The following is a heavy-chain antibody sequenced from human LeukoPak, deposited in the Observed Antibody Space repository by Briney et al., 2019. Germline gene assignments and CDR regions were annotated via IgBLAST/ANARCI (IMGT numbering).Heavy chain of an antibody. CDR3: AREHSSSRRGMDV. CDR1: GGSISSGSYY. Sequence: SQTLSLTCTVSGGSISSGSYYWSWIRQPAGKELEWIGRTYTSGSTNYNPSLKSRVTISVDTSKNQFSLKLSSVTAADTAVYYCAREHSSSRRGMDVWGKGTTVTVSS. J-gene: IGHJ6*03. CDR2: TYTSGST. V-gene: IGHV4-61*02. D-gene: IGHD6-13*01.